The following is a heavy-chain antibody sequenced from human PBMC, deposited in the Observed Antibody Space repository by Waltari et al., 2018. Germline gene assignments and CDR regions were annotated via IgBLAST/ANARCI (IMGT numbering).Heavy chain of an antibody. D-gene: IGHD6-6*01. CDR1: GGSFSGYC. J-gene: IGHJ6*03. V-gene: IGHV4-34*01. CDR3: ARGYGAARLYYYYYMDV. CDR2: INYSGST. Sequence: QVQLQQWGAGLLKPSETLSLTCAVYGGSFSGYCWSWIRQPPGKGLEWSGEINYSGSTNDNPSHNSRVTISVDTSKDQFSLKLSSVTAADTAVYYCARGYGAARLYYYYYMDVWGKGTTVTVSS.